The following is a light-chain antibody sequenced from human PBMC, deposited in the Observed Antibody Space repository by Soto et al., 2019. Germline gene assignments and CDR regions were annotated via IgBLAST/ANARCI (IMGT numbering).Light chain of an antibody. CDR1: SSNIGAGYD. Sequence: QSVLTQPPSVSGAPGQRVTISCTGSSSNIGAGYDVHWYQQLPGTAPKLLIYGNSNRPSGVPDRLSGSKSGTSASLAITGLQAEAEAAYFCQYYASSLGGYVVFGGGTKLTVL. J-gene: IGLJ2*01. CDR3: QYYASSLGGYVV. CDR2: GNS. V-gene: IGLV1-40*01.